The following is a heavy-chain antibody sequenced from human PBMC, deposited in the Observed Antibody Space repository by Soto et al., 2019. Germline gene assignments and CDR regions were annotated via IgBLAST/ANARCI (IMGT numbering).Heavy chain of an antibody. CDR3: ARYCAGDWYRGFDT. V-gene: IGHV3-23*01. CDR2: VTANSGVI. J-gene: IGHJ4*02. CDR1: GFTFNNYV. Sequence: EVQLLESGGGLVQPGGSLRLSCAASGFTFNNYVMTWVRQTPGKGPDWVSLVTANSGVIYYADSVKGRFTVSRDNSKNTLYLQMNSLRAEDTALYYCARYCAGDWYRGFDTWGQGTLVTVSS. D-gene: IGHD2-21*02.